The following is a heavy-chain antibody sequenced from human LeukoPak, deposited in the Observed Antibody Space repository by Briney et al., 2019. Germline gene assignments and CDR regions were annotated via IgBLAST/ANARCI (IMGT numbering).Heavy chain of an antibody. V-gene: IGHV3-48*03. J-gene: IGHJ4*02. D-gene: IGHD3-10*01. CDR1: GFTFSSYE. CDR3: ARESGLTMVRGTFDY. CDR2: ISSSGRTM. Sequence: GGSLRLSCAASGFTFSSYEMNWVRQAPGKGLEWVSYISSSGRTMYYADSVKGRFTFSRDNAKNSLYLQMNSLRAEDRAVYYCARESGLTMVRGTFDYWGQGTLVTVSS.